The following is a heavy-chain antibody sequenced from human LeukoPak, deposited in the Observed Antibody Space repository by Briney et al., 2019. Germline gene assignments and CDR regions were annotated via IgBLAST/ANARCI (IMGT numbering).Heavy chain of an antibody. D-gene: IGHD3-3*01. CDR1: GFSISSSHW. CDR2: IYYSGST. V-gene: IGHV4-28*03. CDR3: ARAYYDFWSSDY. Sequence: SETLSLTCAVSGFSISSSHWWGWIRQPPGKGLEWIGYIYYSGSTYYNPSLKSRVTISVDTSKNQFSLKLRSVTAADTAVYYCARAYYDFWSSDYWGQGTLVTVSS. J-gene: IGHJ4*02.